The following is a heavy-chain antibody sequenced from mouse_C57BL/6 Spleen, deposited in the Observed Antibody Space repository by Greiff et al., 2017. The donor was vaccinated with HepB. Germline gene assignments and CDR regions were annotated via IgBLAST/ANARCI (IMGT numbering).Heavy chain of an antibody. V-gene: IGHV5-4*01. CDR1: GFTFSSYA. Sequence: EVHLVESGGGLVKPGGSLKLSCAASGFTFSSYAMSWVRQTPEKRLEWVATISDGGSYTYYPDNVKGRFTISRDNAKNNLYLQMSHLKSEDTAMYYCARDDYYGRSSYFDYWGQGTTLTVSS. CDR2: ISDGGSYT. CDR3: ARDDYYGRSSYFDY. D-gene: IGHD1-1*01. J-gene: IGHJ2*01.